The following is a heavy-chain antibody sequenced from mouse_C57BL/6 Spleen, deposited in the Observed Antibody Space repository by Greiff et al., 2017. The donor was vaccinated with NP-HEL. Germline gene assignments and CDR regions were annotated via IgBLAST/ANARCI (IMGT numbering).Heavy chain of an antibody. Sequence: EVMLVESGGGLVQPGGSLKLSCAASGFTFSDYYMYWVRQTPEKRLEWVAYISNGGGSTYYPDTVKGRFTISRDNAKNTLYLQMSRLKSEETAMYYCARHQGNWDRYFDVWGTGTTVTVSS. D-gene: IGHD4-1*01. V-gene: IGHV5-12*01. CDR1: GFTFSDYY. CDR3: ARHQGNWDRYFDV. J-gene: IGHJ1*03. CDR2: ISNGGGST.